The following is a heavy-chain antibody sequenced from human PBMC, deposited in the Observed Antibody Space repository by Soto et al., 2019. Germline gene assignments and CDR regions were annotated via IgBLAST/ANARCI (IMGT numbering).Heavy chain of an antibody. D-gene: IGHD1-26*01. CDR2: MYHSGSA. CDR3: ARNRGISGDYYGMDV. CDR1: GNSISGVYY. Sequence: PSETLSLTCTVSGNSISGVYYWGWIRQPPGKGLEWIASMYHSGSADYNPSLKSRVIMSVDTSKSQLSLKVKSVTAADTAVYYCARNRGISGDYYGMDVWGQGTTVTVSS. J-gene: IGHJ6*02. V-gene: IGHV4-38-2*02.